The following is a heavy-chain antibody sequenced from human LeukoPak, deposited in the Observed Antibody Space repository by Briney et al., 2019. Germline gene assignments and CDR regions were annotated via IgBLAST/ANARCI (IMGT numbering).Heavy chain of an antibody. V-gene: IGHV4-39*01. CDR2: IYYSGST. CDR3: ARSSGGRTLRYFDWLSHPNYFDY. CDR1: GGSISSSSYY. J-gene: IGHJ4*02. D-gene: IGHD3-9*01. Sequence: PSDTLSLTCTVSGGSISSSSYYWGWIRQPPGKGLEWIGPIYYSGSTYYNPSLKSRVTISVDTSKNQVSLKLSSVTAADTAVYYCARSSGGRTLRYFDWLSHPNYFDYWGQGTLVTVSS.